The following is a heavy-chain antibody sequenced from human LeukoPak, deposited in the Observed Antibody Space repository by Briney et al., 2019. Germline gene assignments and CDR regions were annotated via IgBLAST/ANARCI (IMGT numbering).Heavy chain of an antibody. V-gene: IGHV3-33*01. J-gene: IGHJ4*02. CDR2: IWYGGSNK. D-gene: IGHD2-15*01. Sequence: GGSLRLSCAASGFTFSSYGMHWVRQAPGKGLEWVAVIWYGGSNKYYADSVKGRFTISRDKSKNTLYLQMNGLRAEETAVYYCARAVGYCSGGSCPTDYAGQATLVTASS. CDR3: ARAVGYCSGGSCPTDY. CDR1: GFTFSSYG.